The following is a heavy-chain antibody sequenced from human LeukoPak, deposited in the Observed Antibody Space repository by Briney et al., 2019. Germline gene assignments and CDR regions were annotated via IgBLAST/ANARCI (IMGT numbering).Heavy chain of an antibody. V-gene: IGHV4-34*01. CDR3: ARGISPNYYDSSGYKGGYFDY. CDR2: INHSGST. D-gene: IGHD3-22*01. Sequence: SETLSLICAVYGDSFSGYYGSWIRQPPGKGREGIGEINHSGSTNYNPFLKSRVTISVDTCKNQFLQKLSSVTAADTAVDYCARGISPNYYDSSGYKGGYFDYWGQGTLVTVSS. J-gene: IGHJ4*02. CDR1: GDSFSGYY.